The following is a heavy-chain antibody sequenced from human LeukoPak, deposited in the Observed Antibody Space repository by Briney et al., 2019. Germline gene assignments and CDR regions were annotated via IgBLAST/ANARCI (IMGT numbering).Heavy chain of an antibody. CDR1: GFTFNTYT. CDR3: ARHYDFWSGYYPFDY. D-gene: IGHD3-3*01. J-gene: IGHJ4*02. V-gene: IGHV3-48*04. CDR2: ISGSSGII. Sequence: GGSLRLSCAASGFTFNTYTMNWVRQAPGKGLEWVSYISGSSGIIDYADSVKGRFTISRDNAKNSLYLQMNSLRAEDTAVYYCARHYDFWSGYYPFDYWGQGTLVTVSS.